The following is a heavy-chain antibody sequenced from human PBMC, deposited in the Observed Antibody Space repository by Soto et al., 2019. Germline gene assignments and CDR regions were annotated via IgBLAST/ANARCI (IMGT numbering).Heavy chain of an antibody. V-gene: IGHV3-23*01. CDR2: ISGSGGST. Sequence: GGSLRLSCAASGFAFSSDAMSWVRQAPGKGLEWVSSISGSGGSTYYADSVKGRFTISRDNSKNTLYLQMNSLRAEDTAVYYCAKSKEGYTSYYFDYWGQGTLVTVSS. CDR3: AKSKEGYTSYYFDY. CDR1: GFAFSSDA. D-gene: IGHD6-13*01. J-gene: IGHJ4*02.